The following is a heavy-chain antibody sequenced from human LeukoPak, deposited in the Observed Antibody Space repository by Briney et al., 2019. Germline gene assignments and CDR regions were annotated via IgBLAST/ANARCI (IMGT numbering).Heavy chain of an antibody. D-gene: IGHD3-22*01. V-gene: IGHV4-4*02. J-gene: IGHJ4*02. CDR1: GGSISSSNW. Sequence: PSGTLSLTCAVSGGSISSSNWWSWVRQPPGKGLEWIGEIYHSGSTNYNPSLKSRVTVSVDKSKNQFSLKLSSVTAADTAVYYCARGGEDSSGYYYGPYYFDYWGQGTLVTVSS. CDR2: IYHSGST. CDR3: ARGGEDSSGYYYGPYYFDY.